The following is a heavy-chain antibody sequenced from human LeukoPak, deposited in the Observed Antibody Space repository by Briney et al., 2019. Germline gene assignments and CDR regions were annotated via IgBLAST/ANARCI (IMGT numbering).Heavy chain of an antibody. Sequence: GGSLRLSCAASGFTFSNYDMNWVRQAPGKGPEWVSSISSSGSYIYYADSVMGRFTISRDNAKNSLYLQVNSLRAEDTAVYYCARVGDSGSYSAFDYWGQGTLATVSS. D-gene: IGHD1-26*01. J-gene: IGHJ4*02. CDR1: GFTFSNYD. V-gene: IGHV3-21*01. CDR3: ARVGDSGSYSAFDY. CDR2: ISSSGSYI.